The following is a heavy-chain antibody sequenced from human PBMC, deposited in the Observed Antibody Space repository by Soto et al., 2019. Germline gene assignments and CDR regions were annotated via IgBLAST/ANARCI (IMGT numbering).Heavy chain of an antibody. CDR2: IFPIFGTA. J-gene: IGHJ3*02. CDR3: ARSRVTYYYDRRAFDI. CDR1: GGTFSSYV. Sequence: QVQLVQSGAEVKKPGSSGKFSCKASGGTFSSYVISWVRQAPGQGLEWMGGIFPIFGTANYAQKFQGRVTITADESTSTAYMELSSLRSEDTAVYYCARSRVTYYYDRRAFDIWGQGTMVTVSS. V-gene: IGHV1-69*01. D-gene: IGHD3-22*01.